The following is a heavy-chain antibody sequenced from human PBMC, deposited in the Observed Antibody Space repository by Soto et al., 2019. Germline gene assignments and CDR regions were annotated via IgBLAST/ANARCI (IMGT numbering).Heavy chain of an antibody. CDR2: INNDGSIT. V-gene: IGHV3-74*01. J-gene: IGHJ6*02. CDR1: GFAFSSHW. CDR3: ARDPYHYSYYGLDV. Sequence: EVQLVESGGGLVQPGGSLRLSCAASGFAFSSHWMHWVRQAPGKGLVWVSRINNDGSITTNTDSVKGRFTISRDNAKNTLFLEMNSLRVEDTAVYYCARDPYHYSYYGLDVWGQGTTVIVSS.